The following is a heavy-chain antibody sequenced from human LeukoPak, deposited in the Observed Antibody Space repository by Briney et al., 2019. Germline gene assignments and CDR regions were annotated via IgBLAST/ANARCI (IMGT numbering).Heavy chain of an antibody. Sequence: ASVKVSCKASGYTFTSYGISWVRQAPGQGLEWMGWISAYNGNTNYAQKLQGRVTMTTDTSTSTAYMELSSLRSEDTAVYYCARWGRGVVVPAANYMYYFDYWGQGTLVTVSS. J-gene: IGHJ4*02. D-gene: IGHD2-2*01. CDR3: ARWGRGVVVPAANYMYYFDY. CDR1: GYTFTSYG. CDR2: ISAYNGNT. V-gene: IGHV1-18*01.